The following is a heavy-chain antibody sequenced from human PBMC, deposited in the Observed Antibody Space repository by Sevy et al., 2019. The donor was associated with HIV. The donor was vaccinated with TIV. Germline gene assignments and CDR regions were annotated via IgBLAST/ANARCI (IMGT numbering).Heavy chain of an antibody. D-gene: IGHD3-16*02. J-gene: IGHJ3*02. Sequence: SETLSLTCTVSGGSISSYYWSWIRQPPGKGLEWIGYIYYSGSTNYNPSLKSRVTISVDTSKNQFSLKLSSVTAADTAVDYGAWGGVGITFGGVIAIDAFDIWGQGTMVTVSS. CDR2: IYYSGST. CDR3: AWGGVGITFGGVIAIDAFDI. V-gene: IGHV4-59*01. CDR1: GGSISSYY.